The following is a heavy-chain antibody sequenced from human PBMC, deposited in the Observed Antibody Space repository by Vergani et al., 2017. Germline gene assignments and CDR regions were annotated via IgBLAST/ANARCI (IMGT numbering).Heavy chain of an antibody. J-gene: IGHJ4*02. CDR3: ARGSIAEGGSGPDK. CDR1: GGSVRTSIGYY. V-gene: IGHV4-61*02. CDR2: IFSSGTT. D-gene: IGHD6-13*01. Sequence: QVQLQESGPGLVKPSQTLSLSCTVSGGSVRTSIGYYWTWIRQPAGKTLEWIGAIFSSGTTNYNPSCKNRVTMSVDTSKNQFSLKLNSVTAADTAVYYCARGSIAEGGSGPDKWGQGTLVTVSS.